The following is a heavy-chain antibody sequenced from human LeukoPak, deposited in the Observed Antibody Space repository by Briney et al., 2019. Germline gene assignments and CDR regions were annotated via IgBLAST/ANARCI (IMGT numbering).Heavy chain of an antibody. D-gene: IGHD4-17*01. CDR1: GFSFSNYA. V-gene: IGHV3-48*02. CDR3: ARRAYGDDSFDY. CDR2: ITSGSSPI. Sequence: PGGSLRLSCAASGFSFSNYAMSWVRQAPGKGLEWVSYITSGSSPIYYADSVKGRFTISRDNAKNSLYLQMNSLRDEDTAVYYCARRAYGDDSFDYWGQGTLVTVSS. J-gene: IGHJ4*02.